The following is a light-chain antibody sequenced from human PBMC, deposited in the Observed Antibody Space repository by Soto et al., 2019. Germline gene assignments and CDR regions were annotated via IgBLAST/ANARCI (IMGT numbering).Light chain of an antibody. J-gene: IGKJ1*01. V-gene: IGKV3-20*01. Sequence: EIVLTQSPGTLSLSPGERATLSCRASQSVSSSYLAGYQQKPGQAPRLLIYGASSRATGIPDRFSGSGSGAAFTLTISRLEPEDFAVYYCQQYDSSLAWTFGQGTKVEIK. CDR3: QQYDSSLAWT. CDR2: GAS. CDR1: QSVSSSY.